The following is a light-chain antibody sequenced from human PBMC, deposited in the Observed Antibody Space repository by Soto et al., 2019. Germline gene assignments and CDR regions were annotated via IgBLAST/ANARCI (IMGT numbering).Light chain of an antibody. Sequence: IVLTQSPGTLSLSPGERATLSCRASQSVSSSYLAWYQQKPGQAPRLLIYGASSRATGIPDRFSGSGSGTEFILTISSLQSEDFGVYYCQQYNNWPPITFGQGTRLEIK. V-gene: IGKV3-20*01. CDR2: GAS. J-gene: IGKJ5*01. CDR3: QQYNNWPPIT. CDR1: QSVSSSY.